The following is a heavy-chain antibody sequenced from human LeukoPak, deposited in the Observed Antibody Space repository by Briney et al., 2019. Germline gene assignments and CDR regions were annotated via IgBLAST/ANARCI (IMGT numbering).Heavy chain of an antibody. CDR3: AGYSTHRGWFDP. D-gene: IGHD6-13*01. V-gene: IGHV4-39*07. CDR1: GDSISSRSYY. J-gene: IGHJ5*02. Sequence: SETLSLTCTVSGDSISSRSYYWGWIRQPPGKGLEWIGSIYYNGNTFYNPSLKSRLSISVDTSKNDFSLNLRSVTAADTAVYYCAGYSTHRGWFDPWGQGTLVTVSS. CDR2: IYYNGNT.